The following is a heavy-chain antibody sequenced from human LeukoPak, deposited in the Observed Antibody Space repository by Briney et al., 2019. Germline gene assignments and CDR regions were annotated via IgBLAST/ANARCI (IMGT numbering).Heavy chain of an antibody. D-gene: IGHD3-10*01. CDR1: GFTFSSYA. CDR2: IWYDGSNK. V-gene: IGHV3-33*08. Sequence: PGGSLRLSCVVSGFTFSSYAMNWVRQAPGEGLEWLAIIWYDGSNKHYSDSVKGRFTISRDNSKSSLYLQMNSLRAEDTAVYYCRGTYYYGSGIDGDYFDYWGQGTLVTVSS. CDR3: RGTYYYGSGIDGDYFDY. J-gene: IGHJ4*02.